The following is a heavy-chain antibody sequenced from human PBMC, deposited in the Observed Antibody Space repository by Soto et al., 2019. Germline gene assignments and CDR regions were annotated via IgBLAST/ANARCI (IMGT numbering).Heavy chain of an antibody. Sequence: QITLKESGPTLVKPTQTLTLTCTFSGFSLSTSGVGVGWIRQPPGKALEWLALIYWDDDKRYSPSLKSRLTITKDTSKNQVVLTMTNMDPVDTATYYCAHAAAMPAATAHWFDPWGQGTLVTVSS. CDR1: GFSLSTSGVG. D-gene: IGHD2-2*01. V-gene: IGHV2-5*02. CDR2: IYWDDDK. CDR3: AHAAAMPAATAHWFDP. J-gene: IGHJ5*02.